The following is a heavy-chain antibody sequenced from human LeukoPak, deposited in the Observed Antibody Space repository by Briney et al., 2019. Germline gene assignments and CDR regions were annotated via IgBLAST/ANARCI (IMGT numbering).Heavy chain of an antibody. CDR2: INPNSGGT. CDR3: ARDPDRSHYDFWSGYYTPRAFDI. J-gene: IGHJ3*02. Sequence: GASVKVSCKASGYTFTGYYMHWVRQAPGQGLEWMGWINPNSGGTNYAQKFQGRVTMTRDTSISTAYMELSRLRSDDTAVYYCARDPDRSHYDFWSGYYTPRAFDIWGQGTMVTVSS. CDR1: GYTFTGYY. D-gene: IGHD3-3*01. V-gene: IGHV1-2*02.